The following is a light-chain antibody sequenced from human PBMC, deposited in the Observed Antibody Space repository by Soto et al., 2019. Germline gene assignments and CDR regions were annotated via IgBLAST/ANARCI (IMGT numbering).Light chain of an antibody. J-gene: IGKJ1*01. CDR1: QSVSSSY. V-gene: IGKV3-20*01. CDR3: QQYGRPRT. CDR2: GAS. Sequence: EIVLTQSPGTLSLSPGERATLSCRASQSVSSSYFAWYQHKPGQAPRLLIYGASSMASGLPDRFSGSGSGTDFTLTISRLEPEDFAVYYCQQYGRPRTFGQGTKVEIK.